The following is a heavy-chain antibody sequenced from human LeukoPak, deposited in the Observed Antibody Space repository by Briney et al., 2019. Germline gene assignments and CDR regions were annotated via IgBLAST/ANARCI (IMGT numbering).Heavy chain of an antibody. Sequence: SVKVSCKASGGTFSSYAISWVRQAPGQGLEWMGGIIPIFGTANYAQKFQGRVTITADKSTSTAYMELSSLRSEDTAVYYCSSITMVRGAVYYYYMDVWGKGTTVTVSS. CDR2: IIPIFGTA. V-gene: IGHV1-69*06. CDR3: SSITMVRGAVYYYYMDV. D-gene: IGHD3-10*01. J-gene: IGHJ6*03. CDR1: GGTFSSYA.